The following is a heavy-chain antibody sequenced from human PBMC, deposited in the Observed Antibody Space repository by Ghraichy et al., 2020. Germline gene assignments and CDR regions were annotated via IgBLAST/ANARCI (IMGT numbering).Heavy chain of an antibody. D-gene: IGHD1-26*01. CDR2: ISAYNGDT. Sequence: ASVKVSCKASGYTFTSYGISWVRQAPGQGLEWMGWISAYNGDTNYAQKLQGRVTMTTDTSTSTAYMELRSLRSDDTAVYYCARDVGSYYRYVLDYWGQGTLVTVSS. V-gene: IGHV1-18*01. CDR1: GYTFTSYG. J-gene: IGHJ4*02. CDR3: ARDVGSYYRYVLDY.